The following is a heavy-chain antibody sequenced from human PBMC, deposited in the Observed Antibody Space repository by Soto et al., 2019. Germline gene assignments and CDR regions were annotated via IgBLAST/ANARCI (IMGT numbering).Heavy chain of an antibody. CDR2: ISGSGGST. CDR3: AKGAGNYYYYGMDV. CDR1: GFTFSSYA. Sequence: PGGSLRLSCAASGFTFSSYAMSWVRQAPGKGLEWVSAISGSGGSTYYADSVKGRFTISRDNYKNTLYLQMNSLRAEDTAVYYCAKGAGNYYYYGMDVWGQGTTVTVSS. V-gene: IGHV3-23*01. J-gene: IGHJ6*02. D-gene: IGHD3-10*01.